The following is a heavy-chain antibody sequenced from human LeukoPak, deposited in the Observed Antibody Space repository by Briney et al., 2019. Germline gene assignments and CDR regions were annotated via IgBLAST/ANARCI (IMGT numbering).Heavy chain of an antibody. D-gene: IGHD2-2*01. CDR2: ISSSGSTI. V-gene: IGHV3-48*03. CDR3: ASSPRPAARPDYYYYGMDV. Sequence: GGSLRLSCAASGFTFSSYEMNWVRQAPGKGLEWVSYISSSGSTIYYADSVKGRFTISRDNAKNSLYLQMNSLRAEDTALYYCASSPRPAARPDYYYYGMDVWGQGTTVTVSS. J-gene: IGHJ6*02. CDR1: GFTFSSYE.